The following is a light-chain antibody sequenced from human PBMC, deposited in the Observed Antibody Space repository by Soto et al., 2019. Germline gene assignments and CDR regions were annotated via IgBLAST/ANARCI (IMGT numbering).Light chain of an antibody. V-gene: IGKV3-15*01. J-gene: IGKJ5*01. CDR3: QQFNNWPLT. CDR2: GAS. Sequence: EIVMTQSPATLSVSPGERATLSCRASQSINSNLAWYQQKPGQAPRLLIDGASTSATGIPARFSGSGFGTEFTLTISSPQSEVFAVYYSQQFNNWPLTFGQGTRLEIK. CDR1: QSINSN.